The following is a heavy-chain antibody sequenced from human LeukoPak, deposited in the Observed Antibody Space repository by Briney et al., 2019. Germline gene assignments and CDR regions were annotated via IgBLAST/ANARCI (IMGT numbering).Heavy chain of an antibody. J-gene: IGHJ4*02. V-gene: IGHV3-30*02. CDR1: GFTFSSYG. Sequence: GGSLRLSCAASGFTFSSYGMHWVRQAPGRGLEWVAFIRYDGSNKYYADSVKGRFTISRDNSKNTLYLQMNSLRAEDTAVYYCAHGSMYQLDYWGQGTLVTVSS. CDR3: AHGSMYQLDY. D-gene: IGHD2-2*01. CDR2: IRYDGSNK.